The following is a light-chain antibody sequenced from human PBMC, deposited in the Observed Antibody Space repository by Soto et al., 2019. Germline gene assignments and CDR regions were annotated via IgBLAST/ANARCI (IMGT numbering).Light chain of an antibody. CDR2: DVS. CDR1: SSDVGAHNF. Sequence: QSVLTQPASVSGSPGQSITIFCTGASSDVGAHNFVSWYQQHPGNAPKLLIYDVSNRPSGVSDRFSGSKSGNTASLTITGLQAEDEADYYCSSYTSSSTDVFGTGTKVTVL. J-gene: IGLJ1*01. CDR3: SSYTSSSTDV. V-gene: IGLV2-14*03.